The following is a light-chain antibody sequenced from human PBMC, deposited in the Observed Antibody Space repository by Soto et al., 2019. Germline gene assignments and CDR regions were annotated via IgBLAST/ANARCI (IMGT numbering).Light chain of an antibody. CDR3: PPYNSYSYD. J-gene: IGKJ2*01. CDR1: QILSRW. CDR2: QVS. Sequence: DIQMTQSPSTLTASLGDRVTITCRASQILSRWLAWYQQKPGKAPKLLIYQVSSLQTVVPSRFSVSGSGTEFTLTISSLPSDDFATDYCPPYNSYSYDVGQGTNLEMK. V-gene: IGKV1-5*03.